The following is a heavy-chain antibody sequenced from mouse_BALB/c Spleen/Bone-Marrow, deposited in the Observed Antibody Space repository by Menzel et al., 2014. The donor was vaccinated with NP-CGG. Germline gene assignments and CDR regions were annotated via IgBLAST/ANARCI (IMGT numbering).Heavy chain of an antibody. CDR2: ISNGGGST. V-gene: IGHV5-12-2*01. CDR1: GFTFSSYT. D-gene: IGHD1-1*01. CDR3: ARHYYGSNYFDY. Sequence: EVHLVESGGGLVQPGGSLKLSCAASGFTFSSYTMSWVRQTPEKRLEWVAYISNGGGSTYYPDTVKGRFTISRDNAKNTLYLQMSSRKSEDTAMYYCARHYYGSNYFDYWGQGTTLTVSS. J-gene: IGHJ2*01.